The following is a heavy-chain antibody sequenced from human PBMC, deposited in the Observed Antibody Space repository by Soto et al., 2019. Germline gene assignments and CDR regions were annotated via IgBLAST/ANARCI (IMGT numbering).Heavy chain of an antibody. D-gene: IGHD3-10*01. CDR3: ARGDPLLWFGEKVYYGMDV. V-gene: IGHV4-59*01. CDR2: IYYSGST. J-gene: IGHJ6*02. CDR1: GGSISRYY. Sequence: QVQLQESGPGLVEPSETLSLTCTVSGGSISRYYWSWIRQPPGKGLEWIGYIYYSGSTNYNPSLKSRVTISVDTSKNQFSLKLSSVTAADTAVYYCARGDPLLWFGEKVYYGMDVWGQGTTVTVSS.